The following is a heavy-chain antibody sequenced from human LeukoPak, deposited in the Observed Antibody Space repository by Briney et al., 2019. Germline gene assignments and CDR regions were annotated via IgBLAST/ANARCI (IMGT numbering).Heavy chain of an antibody. D-gene: IGHD2-21*02. CDR1: GGSISSGDYY. CDR2: IYYSGST. CDR3: ARVQGDCGGDCQSTVGHFDL. V-gene: IGHV4-30-4*01. Sequence: SETLSLTCTVSGGSISSGDYYWSWIRQPPGKGLEWIGYIYYSGSTYYNPSLKSRVTISVDTSKNQFSLKLSSVTAADTAVYYCARVQGDCGGDCQSTVGHFDLWGRGTLVTVSS. J-gene: IGHJ2*01.